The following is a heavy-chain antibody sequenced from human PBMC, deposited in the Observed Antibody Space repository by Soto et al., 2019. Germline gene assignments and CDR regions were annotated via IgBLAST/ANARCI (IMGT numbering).Heavy chain of an antibody. CDR1: GGSISSGGYY. V-gene: IGHV4-31*03. J-gene: IGHJ4*02. D-gene: IGHD6-13*01. Sequence: SETLSLTCTVSGGSISSGGYYWSWIRQHPGKGLEWIGYIYYSGSTYYNPSLKSRVTISVDTSKNQFSLKLSSVTAADTSLYYCTRSIVGAAAGPFDYWGQGTLGT. CDR2: IYYSGST. CDR3: TRSIVGAAAGPFDY.